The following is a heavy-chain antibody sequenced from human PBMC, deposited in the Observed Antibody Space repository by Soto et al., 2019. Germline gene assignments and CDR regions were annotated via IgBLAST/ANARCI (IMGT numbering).Heavy chain of an antibody. V-gene: IGHV3-48*02. D-gene: IGHD3-10*01. J-gene: IGHJ4*02. CDR2: IGRTGTI. CDR1: GFIFSSYN. Sequence: EVQLVESGGGFEQPGGSLRLSCEASGFIFSSYNMNWVRQAPGKGLEWVSYIGRTGTIYYADSVKGRFTISRDNAKNSLYLQMNSLRDEDTALYYCARDLGFGVKYGYYPDYWGQGTLVTVSS. CDR3: ARDLGFGVKYGYYPDY.